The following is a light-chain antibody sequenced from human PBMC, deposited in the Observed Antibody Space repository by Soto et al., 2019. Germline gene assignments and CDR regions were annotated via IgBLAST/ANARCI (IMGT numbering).Light chain of an antibody. J-gene: IGKJ2*01. Sequence: DIQMTQSPSTLSAAVGDRVTITCRASQSVNRRLAWYQQKPGKAPKILIYRASSLPSGVPSRFTGSVSGSEFTLTINHVQPDDFAKYYCQQFNGHSTFGQGTRLEIK. CDR1: QSVNRR. CDR2: RAS. CDR3: QQFNGHST. V-gene: IGKV1-5*03.